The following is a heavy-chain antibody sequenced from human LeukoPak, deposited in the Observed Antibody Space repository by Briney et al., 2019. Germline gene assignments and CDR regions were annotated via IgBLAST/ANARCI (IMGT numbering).Heavy chain of an antibody. D-gene: IGHD2-15*01. Sequence: GGSLRLSCAASGFTFSSYAMHWVRQAPGKGLEWVAVISYDGSNKYYADSVKGRFTISRDNSKNTLYLQMNSLRAEDTAVYYCARAEEKYCSGGSCYSGLLDYWGQGTLVTVSS. CDR3: ARAEEKYCSGGSCYSGLLDY. CDR1: GFTFSSYA. CDR2: ISYDGSNK. J-gene: IGHJ4*02. V-gene: IGHV3-30-3*01.